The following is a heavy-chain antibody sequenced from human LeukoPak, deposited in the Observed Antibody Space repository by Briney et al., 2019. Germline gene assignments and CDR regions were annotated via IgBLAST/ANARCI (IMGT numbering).Heavy chain of an antibody. J-gene: IGHJ4*02. CDR2: INAGNGNT. CDR1: GYTFSYYA. V-gene: IGHV1-3*01. Sequence: ASVTVSCKASGYTFSYYAIHWVRQAPGQRLEWMGWINAGNGNTKNSQKFQGRVTITRDTSASTAYMELSSLRSEDTAVYYCARDPSTGVVPDGKFSSDYYFDYWGRGTLVTVSS. D-gene: IGHD2-2*01. CDR3: ARDPSTGVVPDGKFSSDYYFDY.